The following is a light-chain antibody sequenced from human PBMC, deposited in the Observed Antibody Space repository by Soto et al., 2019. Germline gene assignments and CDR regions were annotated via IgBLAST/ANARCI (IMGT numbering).Light chain of an antibody. CDR2: GAS. Sequence: EIVLTQSPGTLSLSPGERATLSCRASQSVSNNYLAWYQQKPGQAPRLLIYGASNRATGIPDRFSGSGSGTDFTLTISRPEPEDFAIYYCQQRSTWPAYTFGQGTKLEIK. CDR3: QQRSTWPAYT. V-gene: IGKV3D-20*02. J-gene: IGKJ2*01. CDR1: QSVSNNY.